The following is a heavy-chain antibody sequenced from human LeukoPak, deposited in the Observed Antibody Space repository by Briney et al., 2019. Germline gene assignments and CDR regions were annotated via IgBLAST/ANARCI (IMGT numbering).Heavy chain of an antibody. CDR1: GGSISSSSYY. J-gene: IGHJ4*02. CDR2: IYYSGST. D-gene: IGHD3-16*02. V-gene: IGHV4-39*01. Sequence: SETLSLTCTVSGGSISSSSYYWGWIRQPPGKGREWIGSIYYSGSTYYNPSLKSRVTISVDTSKNQFSLKLSSVTAADTAVYYCARHPRGITFGGVIVSFDYWGQGTLVNVSS. CDR3: ARHPRGITFGGVIVSFDY.